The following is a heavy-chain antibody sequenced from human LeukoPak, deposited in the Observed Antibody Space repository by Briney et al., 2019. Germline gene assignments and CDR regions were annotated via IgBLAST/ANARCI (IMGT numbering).Heavy chain of an antibody. V-gene: IGHV4-39*07. CDR2: ISYGGDS. CDR1: GDSISSSSYF. J-gene: IGHJ6*03. D-gene: IGHD2-15*01. CDR3: ARDALGYCSGGSCEHYYYYYYMDV. Sequence: SETLSLTCTVSGDSISSSSYFWGWIRQSPGRGLEWIGSISYGGDSYYNPSLKSRVTISLDTSKNQFSLKLSSVTAADTAVYYCARDALGYCSGGSCEHYYYYYYMDVWGKGTTVTVSS.